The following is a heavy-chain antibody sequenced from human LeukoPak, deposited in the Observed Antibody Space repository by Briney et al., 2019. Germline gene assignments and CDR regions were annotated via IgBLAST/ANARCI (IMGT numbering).Heavy chain of an antibody. J-gene: IGHJ4*02. CDR1: GYTFTGCY. V-gene: IGHV1-2*02. CDR2: INPNSGGT. D-gene: IGHD3-22*01. CDR3: VPSNDYYYYFDY. Sequence: GASVKVSCKASGYTFTGCYMHWVRQAPGQGLEWMGWINPNSGGTNYAQKFQGRVTMTRDTSISTAYMELSRLTSDDTAVYYCVPSNDYYYYFDYWGQGTLVTVSS.